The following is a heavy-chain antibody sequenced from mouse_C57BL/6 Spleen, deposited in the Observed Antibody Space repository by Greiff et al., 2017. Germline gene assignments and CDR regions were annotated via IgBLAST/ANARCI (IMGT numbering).Heavy chain of an antibody. CDR2: ISSGSSTI. CDR3: ARLNWNYYAMDY. D-gene: IGHD4-1*01. V-gene: IGHV5-17*01. J-gene: IGHJ4*01. Sequence: EVQGVESGGGLVKPGGSLKLSCAASGFTFSDYGMPWVRQAPEKGLEWVAYISSGSSTIYYADTVKGRFTISRDNAKNTLFLQMTSLRSEDTAMYYCARLNWNYYAMDYGGKGTSVTVSS. CDR1: GFTFSDYG.